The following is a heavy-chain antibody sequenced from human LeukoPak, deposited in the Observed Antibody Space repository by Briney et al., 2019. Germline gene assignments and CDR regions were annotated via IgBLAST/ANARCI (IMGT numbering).Heavy chain of an antibody. D-gene: IGHD6-19*01. CDR2: IYYSGST. V-gene: IGHV4-39*01. Sequence: SETLSLTCTVSGGSISSSSYYWGWIRQPPGKGLEWIGSIYYSGSTYYNPSLKSRVTISVDTSKNQFSLKLSSVTAADTAVYYCARHSSGWYGDYWDQGTLVTVSS. J-gene: IGHJ4*02. CDR3: ARHSSGWYGDY. CDR1: GGSISSSSYY.